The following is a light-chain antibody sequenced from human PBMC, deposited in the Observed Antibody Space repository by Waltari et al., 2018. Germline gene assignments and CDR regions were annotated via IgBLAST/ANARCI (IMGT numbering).Light chain of an antibody. V-gene: IGLV1-47*01. CDR3: AAWDDSLSGPRV. Sequence: QSVLTQPPSASGTPGQRVTISCSGSSSNIGSNYVYWYQQLPGTAPKLLIYRNNQRRAGVPDRFSGSKSGTSASLAISGLRSEDEAEYYCAAWDDSLSGPRVFGGGTKLTVL. CDR1: SSNIGSNY. J-gene: IGLJ3*02. CDR2: RNN.